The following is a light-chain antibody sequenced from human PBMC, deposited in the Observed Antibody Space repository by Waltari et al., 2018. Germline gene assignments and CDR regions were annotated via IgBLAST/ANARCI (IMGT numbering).Light chain of an antibody. CDR3: SSYTGKTTLVT. CDR1: SSDIGAYKY. CDR2: EVS. J-gene: IGLJ2*01. Sequence: QSALTQPASVSGSPGQSITISCSGTSSDIGAYKYVPWYQQHPGKAPNVVISEVSNRPSGVSDRFTGSKSGNTASLTISGLQTSDEALYYCSSYTGKTTLVTFGGGTKVTVL. V-gene: IGLV2-14*01.